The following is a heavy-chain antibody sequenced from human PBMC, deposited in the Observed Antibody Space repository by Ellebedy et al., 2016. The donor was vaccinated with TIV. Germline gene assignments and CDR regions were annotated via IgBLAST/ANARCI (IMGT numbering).Heavy chain of an antibody. V-gene: IGHV3-74*01. CDR1: GFTFSNDW. J-gene: IGHJ4*02. CDR3: ARRSSGYCVGVKCTTDFDY. CDR2: INSDGSVT. D-gene: IGHD2-2*03. Sequence: GESLKISXAASGFTFSNDWMHWVRQAPGKGLVWVSRINSDGSVTIYADSVKGRFTISRDNTKNTLYLQMNSLRAEDTGVYYCARRSSGYCVGVKCTTDFDYWGQGTLVTVSS.